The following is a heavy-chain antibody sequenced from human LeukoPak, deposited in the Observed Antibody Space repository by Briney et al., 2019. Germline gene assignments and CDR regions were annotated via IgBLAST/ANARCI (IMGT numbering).Heavy chain of an antibody. V-gene: IGHV4-59*11. Sequence: SETLSLTCAVSADSFSSHYWTWIRQPPGKGLEWIGYISYIGSTNYNPSLKSRVTISIDTSKNQFSLRLSSVTAADTAVYYCARDLVTVTKGFDIWGQGTMVSVSS. CDR1: ADSFSSHY. CDR3: ARDLVTVTKGFDI. D-gene: IGHD4-17*01. J-gene: IGHJ3*02. CDR2: ISYIGST.